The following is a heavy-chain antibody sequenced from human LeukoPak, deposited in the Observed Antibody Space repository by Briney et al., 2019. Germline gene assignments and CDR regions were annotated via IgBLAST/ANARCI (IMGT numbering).Heavy chain of an antibody. V-gene: IGHV1-3*01. D-gene: IGHD3-3*01. Sequence: ASVKVSCKASGYTFTSYAMHWVRQAPGQRLEWMGWISAGNGNTKYSQKFQGRVTITRDTSASTAYMELSSLRSEDTAVYYCARAIFGVVPHYYYGMDVWGQGTTVTVSS. J-gene: IGHJ6*02. CDR2: ISAGNGNT. CDR3: ARAIFGVVPHYYYGMDV. CDR1: GYTFTSYA.